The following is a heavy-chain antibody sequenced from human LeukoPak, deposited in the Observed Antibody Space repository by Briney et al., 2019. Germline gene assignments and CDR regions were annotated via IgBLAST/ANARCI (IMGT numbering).Heavy chain of an antibody. J-gene: IGHJ4*02. CDR1: GFTVSSNY. V-gene: IGHV3-66*01. CDR3: ARVRSGWSLDY. Sequence: GGSLRLSCAASGFTVSSNYMSWVRQASGKGLEWVSVIYSGGSTYCADSVTGRFTISRDNSKNTLYLQMNSLRAEDTAVYYCARVRSGWSLDYWGQGTLVTVSS. D-gene: IGHD6-19*01. CDR2: IYSGGST.